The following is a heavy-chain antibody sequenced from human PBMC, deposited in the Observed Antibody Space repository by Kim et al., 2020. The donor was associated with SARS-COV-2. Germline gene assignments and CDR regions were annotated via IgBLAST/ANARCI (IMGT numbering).Heavy chain of an antibody. J-gene: IGHJ5*02. Sequence: IYSADSVKGRFTITRDNAKNSLYLHMNSLRAEDTAVFYCARGNGYAGRFDPWGQGTLVTVSS. V-gene: IGHV3-21*01. CDR2: I. D-gene: IGHD5-18*01. CDR3: ARGNGYAGRFDP.